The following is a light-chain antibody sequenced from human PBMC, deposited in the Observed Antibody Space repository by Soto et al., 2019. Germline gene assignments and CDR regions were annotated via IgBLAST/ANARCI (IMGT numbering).Light chain of an antibody. J-gene: IGKJ1*01. CDR2: AAS. CDR3: LQDYNYPWT. CDR1: QDIGYD. V-gene: IGKV1-6*01. Sequence: AIQMTQSPSSLSASVGDRITITCRASQDIGYDLGWYQQKPGKAPKLLIYAASRLESGVPSRFSGSGSGTDFTLTISSLQPEDFATYYCLQDYNYPWTFGQGTKVEIK.